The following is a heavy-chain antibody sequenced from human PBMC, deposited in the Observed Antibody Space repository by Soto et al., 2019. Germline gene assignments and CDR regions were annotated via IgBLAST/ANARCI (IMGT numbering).Heavy chain of an antibody. D-gene: IGHD6-19*01. Sequence: QVQLVQSGAAVKKPGSSVKVSCKASGDTFSSYSISWVRQAPGQGLEWMGRIIPIYGTANSAQKFQGRVTITADKSTSTAYMELSSLRSDDTAVYYCANIQMDSSGWCVWSRDSWGQGTLVTVSS. CDR3: ANIQMDSSGWCVWSRDS. J-gene: IGHJ4*02. CDR1: GDTFSSYS. CDR2: IIPIYGTA. V-gene: IGHV1-69*06.